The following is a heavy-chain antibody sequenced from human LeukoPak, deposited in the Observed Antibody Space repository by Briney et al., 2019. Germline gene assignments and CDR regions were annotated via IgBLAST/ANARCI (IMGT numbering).Heavy chain of an antibody. CDR3: ARDTKGGSYLVRAFDY. D-gene: IGHD1-26*01. CDR1: GFTFSSYE. CDR2: ISSSGSTI. J-gene: IGHJ4*02. Sequence: GGSLRLSCAAAGFTFSSYEMNWVRQAPGKGLEWVSYISSSGSTIYYAASVTGRFIISRDNAKNSLYLQMNSLRAEDTAVYYCARDTKGGSYLVRAFDYWGQGTLVTVSS. V-gene: IGHV3-48*03.